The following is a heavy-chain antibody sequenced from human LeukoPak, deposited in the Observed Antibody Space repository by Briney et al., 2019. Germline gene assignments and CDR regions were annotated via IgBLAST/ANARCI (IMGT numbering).Heavy chain of an antibody. CDR1: GFTFSSYA. CDR3: AKGGVPAAKDWVDFDY. V-gene: IGHV3-23*01. D-gene: IGHD2-2*01. Sequence: GGSLRLSCAASGFTFSSYAMSWVRQAPGKGLEWVSAISGSGGSTYYADSVKGRFTISRDNSKNTLYLQMNSLRAEDTAVYYCAKGGVPAAKDWVDFDYWGQGALVTVSS. J-gene: IGHJ4*02. CDR2: ISGSGGST.